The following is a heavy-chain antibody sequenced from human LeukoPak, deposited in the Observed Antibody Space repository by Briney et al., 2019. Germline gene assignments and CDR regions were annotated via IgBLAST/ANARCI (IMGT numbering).Heavy chain of an antibody. Sequence: GGSLRLSYAASGFTFSSYWMHWVRQAPGKGLVWVSRINSDGSSTSYADSVKGRFTISRDNAKSTLYLQMNSLRAEDTAVYYCARDTYCGGDCYRLFDYWGQGTLVTVSS. D-gene: IGHD2-21*02. J-gene: IGHJ4*02. CDR2: INSDGSST. CDR3: ARDTYCGGDCYRLFDY. V-gene: IGHV3-74*01. CDR1: GFTFSSYW.